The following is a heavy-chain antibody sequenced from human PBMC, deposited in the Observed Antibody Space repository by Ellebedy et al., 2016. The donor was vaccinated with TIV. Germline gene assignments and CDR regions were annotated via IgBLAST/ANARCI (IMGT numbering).Heavy chain of an antibody. CDR2: INPSGGST. V-gene: IGHV1-46*01. CDR3: AKAMEAYNGPTPNYGLDV. J-gene: IGHJ6*02. CDR1: GYTFTGYR. Sequence: ASVKVSCKASGYTFTGYRMHWARQAPGQGLDWMGIINPSGGSTTYAQKIQGRISMTRDRSTSTVFMELSSLRSEDTAVYYCAKAMEAYNGPTPNYGLDVWGQGTTVIVSS. D-gene: IGHD1-1*01.